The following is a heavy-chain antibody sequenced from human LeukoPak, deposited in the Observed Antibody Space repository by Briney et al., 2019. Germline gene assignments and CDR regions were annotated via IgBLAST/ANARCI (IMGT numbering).Heavy chain of an antibody. CDR2: FCCSGNT. Sequence: SETLSLTCTVSGDSISNTNYYWGWIRQPPGKGLEWIGSFCCSGNTYYNPSLKSRVTISVDTSKNQFSLKLSSVTAADTAVYYCARRQDIVVVPAGMPYDFDYWGQGTLVAVSS. CDR3: ARRQDIVVVPAGMPYDFDY. V-gene: IGHV4-39*01. D-gene: IGHD2-2*01. CDR1: GDSISNTNYY. J-gene: IGHJ4*02.